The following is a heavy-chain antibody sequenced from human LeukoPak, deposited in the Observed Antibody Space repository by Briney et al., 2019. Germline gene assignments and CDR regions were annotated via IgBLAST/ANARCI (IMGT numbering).Heavy chain of an antibody. J-gene: IGHJ4*02. CDR3: ARGSGFVLDY. CDR1: GFTFSSYW. V-gene: IGHV3-48*04. D-gene: IGHD1-26*01. Sequence: GGSLRLSCAASGFTFSSYWMSWVRQAPGKGLEWVSYISTSGDTMYYADSVKGRFTISRDNVKNSLFLQMNSLRAEDTAVYYCARGSGFVLDYWGQGTLVTVSS. CDR2: ISTSGDTM.